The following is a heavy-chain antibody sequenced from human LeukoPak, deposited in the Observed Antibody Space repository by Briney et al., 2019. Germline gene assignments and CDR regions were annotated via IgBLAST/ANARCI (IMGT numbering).Heavy chain of an antibody. CDR1: GFTLSNYM. V-gene: IGHV3-23*01. Sequence: TGGSLRLSCVASGFTLSNYMMSWVRQAPGKGLEWVSAISGSTVGTLYSDSVRGRFTISRDSPKNTLYLQMNSLRVEDTAVYYCTKDPLDYWGQGTLVTVSS. CDR2: ISGSTVGT. J-gene: IGHJ4*02. CDR3: TKDPLDY.